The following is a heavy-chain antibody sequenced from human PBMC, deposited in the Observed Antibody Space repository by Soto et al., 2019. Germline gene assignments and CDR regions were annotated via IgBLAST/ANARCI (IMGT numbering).Heavy chain of an antibody. D-gene: IGHD3-3*01. CDR1: GYTFTGYY. V-gene: IGHV1-2*04. CDR2: INPNSGGT. Sequence: ASVKVSCKASGYTFTGYYMHWVRQAPGQGLERMGWINPNSGGTNYAQKFQGWVTMTRDTSISTAYMELSRLRSDDTAVYYCASASGIFGVVIMDAFDIWGQGTMVTVSS. CDR3: ASASGIFGVVIMDAFDI. J-gene: IGHJ3*02.